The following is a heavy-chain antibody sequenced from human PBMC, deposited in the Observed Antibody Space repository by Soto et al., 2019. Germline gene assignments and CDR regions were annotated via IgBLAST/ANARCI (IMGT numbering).Heavy chain of an antibody. V-gene: IGHV3-33*01. D-gene: IGHD6-13*01. CDR3: ARGYSSSWYEGVYYYGMDV. Sequence: QVPLVESGGGVVQPGRSLRLSCAASGFTFSSYGMHWVRQAPGKGLEWVAVIWYDGSNKYYADSVKGRFTISRDNSKNTLYLQMNSLRAEDTAVYYCARGYSSSWYEGVYYYGMDVWGQGTTVTVSS. CDR2: IWYDGSNK. CDR1: GFTFSSYG. J-gene: IGHJ6*02.